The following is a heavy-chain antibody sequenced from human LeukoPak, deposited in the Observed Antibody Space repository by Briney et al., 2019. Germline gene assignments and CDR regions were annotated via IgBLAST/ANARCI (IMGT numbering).Heavy chain of an antibody. CDR2: IKQDGSEK. J-gene: IGHJ3*02. D-gene: IGHD2-15*01. CDR1: GFTFSSYW. Sequence: PGGSLRLSCAASGFTFSSYWMSWVRQAPGKGLEWVANIKQDGSEKYYVDSVKGRFTISRDNAKNSLYLQMNSLRAEDTAVYYCATLQTHNAFDIWGQGTMVTVSS. V-gene: IGHV3-7*01. CDR3: ATLQTHNAFDI.